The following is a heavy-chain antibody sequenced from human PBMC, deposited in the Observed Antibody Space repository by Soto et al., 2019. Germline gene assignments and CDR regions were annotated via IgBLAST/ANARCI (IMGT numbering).Heavy chain of an antibody. CDR1: GFTFSSYW. V-gene: IGHV3-74*01. CDR2: INSDGSST. J-gene: IGHJ4*02. D-gene: IGHD6-13*01. CDR3: ARDSRYSSSWYGLASYFDY. Sequence: GGSLRFSCAASGFTFSSYWMHWVRQAPGKGLVWVSRINSDGSSTSYADSVKGRFTISRDDAKNTLYLQMNSLRAEDTAVYYCARDSRYSSSWYGLASYFDYWGQGTLVTVSS.